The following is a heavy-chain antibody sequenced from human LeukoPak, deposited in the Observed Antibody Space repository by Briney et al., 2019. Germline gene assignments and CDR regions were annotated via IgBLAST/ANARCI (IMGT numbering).Heavy chain of an antibody. CDR1: GGSFTGYY. CDR2: VNHRGDT. Sequence: SETLSLTCAVYGGSFTGYYWSWIRQSPGKGLQWIAEVNHRGDTNHNPSVKGRVTISVDTSKNQLSLKVTSLTAADTAVYYCARGPTISETGYFDYWGQGTLVTVSS. J-gene: IGHJ4*03. V-gene: IGHV4-34*01. D-gene: IGHD1-1*01. CDR3: ARGPTISETGYFDY.